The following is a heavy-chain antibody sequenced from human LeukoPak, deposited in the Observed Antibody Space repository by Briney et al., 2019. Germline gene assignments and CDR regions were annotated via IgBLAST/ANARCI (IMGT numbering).Heavy chain of an antibody. CDR2: IYYSGST. V-gene: IGHV4-30-4*08. Sequence: LRLSCAASGFTFSSYSMTWVRQPPGKGLEWIGYIYYSGSTYYNPSLKSRVTISVDTSKNQFSLKLSSVTAADTAVYYCARWAGDYVDAFDIWGQGTMVTVSS. CDR3: ARWAGDYVDAFDI. D-gene: IGHD4-17*01. CDR1: GFTFSSYS. J-gene: IGHJ3*02.